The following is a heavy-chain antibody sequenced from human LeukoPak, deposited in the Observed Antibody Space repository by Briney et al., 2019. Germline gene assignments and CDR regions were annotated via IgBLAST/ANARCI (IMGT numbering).Heavy chain of an antibody. CDR1: GYTFTSYY. Sequence: ASVKVSCKASGYTFTSYYMHWVRQAPGQGLEWMGIINPSGGSTSYAQKFQGRVTMTRDTSTSTVYMELSSLRSEDTAVYFCARADNYYDSSGYIDYWGQGTLVTVSS. V-gene: IGHV1-46*01. D-gene: IGHD3-22*01. J-gene: IGHJ4*02. CDR2: INPSGGST. CDR3: ARADNYYDSSGYIDY.